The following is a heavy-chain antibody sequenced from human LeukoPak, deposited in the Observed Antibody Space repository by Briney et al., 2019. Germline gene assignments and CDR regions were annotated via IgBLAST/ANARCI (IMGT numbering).Heavy chain of an antibody. CDR2: IKQDGREK. Sequence: GGSLRLSCAASGFTFSSYWMSWVRQAPAKGREWVANIKQDGREKYYLDSAKGRFTISRDNAKNALDLQMNSLRADDTAVYSCARVGYSSSWYDSHYYYYGMDVWGQGTTVTVSS. CDR3: ARVGYSSSWYDSHYYYYGMDV. D-gene: IGHD6-13*01. J-gene: IGHJ6*02. CDR1: GFTFSSYW. V-gene: IGHV3-7*01.